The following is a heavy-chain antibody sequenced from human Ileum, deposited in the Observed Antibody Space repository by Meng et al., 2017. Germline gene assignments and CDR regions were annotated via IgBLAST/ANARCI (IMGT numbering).Heavy chain of an antibody. J-gene: IGHJ5*02. V-gene: IGHV4-39*01. CDR2: ISYSGST. D-gene: IGHD6-13*01. CDR1: GGSISSSTYY. CDR3: AKQVTTAVGPSS. Sequence: GSLRLSCPVSGGSISSSTYYWGWIRQPPGKGLEWIGTISYSGSTYYNASLKNRVTISVDASKNQVSLRLSSVTAADTAMYYCAKQVTTAVGPSSWGQGTLVTVSS.